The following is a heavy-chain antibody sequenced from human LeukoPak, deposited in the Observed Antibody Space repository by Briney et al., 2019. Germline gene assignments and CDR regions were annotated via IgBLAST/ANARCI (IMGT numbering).Heavy chain of an antibody. D-gene: IGHD3-3*01. CDR1: GYTLTELS. CDR2: FDPEDGET. CDR3: ATERRAFWSGYSSRYPRWFDP. Sequence: ASVKVSCKVSGYTLTELSMHWVRQAPGKGLEWMGGFDPEDGETIYAQKFQGRVTMTEDTSTDTAYMELSSLRPEDTAVYYCATERRAFWSGYSSRYPRWFDPWGQGTLVTVSS. J-gene: IGHJ5*02. V-gene: IGHV1-24*01.